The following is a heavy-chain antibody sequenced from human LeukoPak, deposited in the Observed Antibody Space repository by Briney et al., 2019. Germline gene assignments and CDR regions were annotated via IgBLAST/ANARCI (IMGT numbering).Heavy chain of an antibody. Sequence: GGSLRLSCVVSGFSFSDSYMTWIRQTPGKGLESLAYISGSGSDIYYADSVKGRFTISRDNAKNSLYLQMNSLRAEDTAVYYCARDSGSYPPLYLDYWGQGTLVTVSS. D-gene: IGHD1-26*01. J-gene: IGHJ4*02. V-gene: IGHV3-11*04. CDR3: ARDSGSYPPLYLDY. CDR2: ISGSGSDI. CDR1: GFSFSDSY.